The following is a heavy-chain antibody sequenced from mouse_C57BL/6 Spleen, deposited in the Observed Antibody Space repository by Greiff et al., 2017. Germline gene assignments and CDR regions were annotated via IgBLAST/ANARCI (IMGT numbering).Heavy chain of an antibody. Sequence: VQLKESGAELVRPGASVTLSCKASGYTFTDYEMHWVKQTPVHGLEWIGAIDPETGGTAYNQKFKGKAILTADKSSSTAYMELRSLTSEDSAVYYCTRIVADYWGQGTTLTVSS. J-gene: IGHJ2*01. D-gene: IGHD1-1*01. CDR3: TRIVADY. CDR1: GYTFTDYE. V-gene: IGHV1-15*01. CDR2: IDPETGGT.